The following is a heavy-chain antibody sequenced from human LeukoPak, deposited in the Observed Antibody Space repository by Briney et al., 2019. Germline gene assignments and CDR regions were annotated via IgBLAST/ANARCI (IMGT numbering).Heavy chain of an antibody. CDR1: GGSFSGYY. Sequence: SETLCLTCAVYGGSFSGYYWSWVRQPPGKGLEWIGEINHSGSTNYNPSLKSRVTISVDTSKNQFSLKLSSVTAADTAVYYCARSGGYSYRTNRLDYWGQGTLVTVSS. D-gene: IGHD5-18*01. V-gene: IGHV4-34*01. CDR2: INHSGST. J-gene: IGHJ4*02. CDR3: ARSGGYSYRTNRLDY.